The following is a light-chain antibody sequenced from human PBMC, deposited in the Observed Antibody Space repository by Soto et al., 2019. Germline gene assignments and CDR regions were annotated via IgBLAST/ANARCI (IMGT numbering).Light chain of an antibody. CDR1: QSVSSSY. CDR3: QQYNNWPRT. V-gene: IGKV3-20*01. J-gene: IGKJ1*01. CDR2: GAS. Sequence: EIVSTQSPGTLSLSPGERATLSCRASQSVSSSYLAWYQQKPGQAPRLLIYGASSRATGIPDRFSGSGSGTEFTLTISSLQSEDFAVYYCQQYNNWPRTFGQGTKVDI.